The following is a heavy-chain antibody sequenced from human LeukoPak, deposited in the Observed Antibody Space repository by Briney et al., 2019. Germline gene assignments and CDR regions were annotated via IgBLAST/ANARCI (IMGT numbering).Heavy chain of an antibody. CDR2: IYSGGNT. Sequence: GGSLRLSCAASGFTVSSNYMNWVRQAPGKGLEWVSKIYSGGNTFYTDSAKGRFIISRDNSKNTLDLQMNSLRAEDTAVYYCARRGHGYGSPFDYWGQGTLVTVSS. V-gene: IGHV3-66*04. D-gene: IGHD5-18*01. J-gene: IGHJ4*02. CDR3: ARRGHGYGSPFDY. CDR1: GFTVSSNY.